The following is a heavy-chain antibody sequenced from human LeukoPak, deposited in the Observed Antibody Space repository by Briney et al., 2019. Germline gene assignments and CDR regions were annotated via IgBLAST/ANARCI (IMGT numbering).Heavy chain of an antibody. D-gene: IGHD6-6*01. CDR1: GGSISSSSYY. V-gene: IGHV4-39*01. Sequence: KPSETLSLTCTVSGGSISSSSYYWGWIRQPPGRGLEWIGSIYYSGSTYYNPSLKSRVTISVDTSKNQFSLKLSSVTAADTAVYYCARGRGIAARRGGYYYYMDVWGKGTTVTVSS. J-gene: IGHJ6*03. CDR2: IYYSGST. CDR3: ARGRGIAARRGGYYYYMDV.